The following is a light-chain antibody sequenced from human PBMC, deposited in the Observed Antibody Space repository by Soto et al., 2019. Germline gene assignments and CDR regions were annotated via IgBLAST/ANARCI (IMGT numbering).Light chain of an antibody. CDR3: NSYTTLSNRV. CDR1: NNDVGAYNY. Sequence: QSALTQPASVSGSPGQSITISCTGTNNDVGAYNYVSWYQQHPGKAPKLLIYEVTNRPSGVSDRFSGSKSGNTASLTISGLQAEDEANYYCNSYTTLSNRVFGTGTKLTVL. CDR2: EVT. V-gene: IGLV2-14*01. J-gene: IGLJ1*01.